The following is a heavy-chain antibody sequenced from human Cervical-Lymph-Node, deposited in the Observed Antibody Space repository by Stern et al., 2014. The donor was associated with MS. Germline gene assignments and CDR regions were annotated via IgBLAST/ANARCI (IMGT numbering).Heavy chain of an antibody. J-gene: IGHJ4*02. CDR3: ARDRSGYYYDSSGYNNPPFDY. Sequence: EVQLVESGGGLVKPGGSLRLSCAASGFTFSSYSMHWVRQAPGKGLEWVSSISSSSSYIYYADSVKGRFTISRDNAKNSLYLQMNSLRAEDTAVYYCARDRSGYYYDSSGYNNPPFDYWGQGTLVTVSS. D-gene: IGHD3-22*01. CDR2: ISSSSSYI. V-gene: IGHV3-21*01. CDR1: GFTFSSYS.